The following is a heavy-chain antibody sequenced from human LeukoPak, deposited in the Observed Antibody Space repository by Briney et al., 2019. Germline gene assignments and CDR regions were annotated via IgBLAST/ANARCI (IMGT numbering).Heavy chain of an antibody. CDR3: ARRSNYGSGSYYDY. V-gene: IGHV4-59*08. Sequence: SETLSLTCTVSGGSISSYYWSWIRQPPGKGLEWIGYIYYSGSTNYNPSLKSQVTISVDTSKNQFSLKLSSVTAADTAVYYCARRSNYGSGSYYDYWGQGTLVTVSS. CDR2: IYYSGST. CDR1: GGSISSYY. J-gene: IGHJ4*02. D-gene: IGHD3-10*01.